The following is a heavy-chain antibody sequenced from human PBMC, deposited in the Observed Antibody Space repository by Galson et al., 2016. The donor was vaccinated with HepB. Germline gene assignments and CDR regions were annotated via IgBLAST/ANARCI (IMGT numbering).Heavy chain of an antibody. CDR2: IYSGGTT. CDR1: GFPVTDNY. CDR3: ASSYCTGGSCYFDD. V-gene: IGHV3-53*01. D-gene: IGHD2-15*01. Sequence: SLRLSCAVSGFPVTDNYMSWVRQAPGKGLEWLSVIYSGGTTNYADSLKGRFTISRDSSKNAVYLHISSLRVEDTAVYYCASSYCTGGSCYFDDWGQGVLFTVSS. J-gene: IGHJ4*02.